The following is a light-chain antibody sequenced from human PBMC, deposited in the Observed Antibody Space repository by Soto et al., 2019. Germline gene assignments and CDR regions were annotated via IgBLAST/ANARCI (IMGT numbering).Light chain of an antibody. J-gene: IGLJ3*02. CDR1: SSDVGGYNY. CDR3: SSYTSSSTPLV. CDR2: DVT. Sequence: AMTQPASVSGSPGQSITISCTGTSSDVGGYNYVSWYQQHPGKAPKLMIYDVTNRPSGVSNRFSGSKSGNTASLTISGLQAEDEADYYCSSYTSSSTPLVFGGGTKLTVL. V-gene: IGLV2-14*01.